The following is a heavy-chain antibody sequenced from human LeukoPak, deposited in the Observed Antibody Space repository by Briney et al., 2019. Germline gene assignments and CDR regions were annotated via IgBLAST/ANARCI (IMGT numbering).Heavy chain of an antibody. Sequence: GRSLRLSCAASGFTFSSYSMNWVRQAPGKGLEWVSSISSSSSYIYYADSVKGRFTISRDNAKNSLYLQMNSLRAEDTAVYYCARVQPYGDYSIDYWGQGTLVTVSS. CDR2: ISSSSSYI. V-gene: IGHV3-21*01. D-gene: IGHD4-17*01. CDR3: ARVQPYGDYSIDY. CDR1: GFTFSSYS. J-gene: IGHJ4*02.